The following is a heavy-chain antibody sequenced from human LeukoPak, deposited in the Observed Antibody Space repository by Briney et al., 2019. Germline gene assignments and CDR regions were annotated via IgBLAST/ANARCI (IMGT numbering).Heavy chain of an antibody. CDR3: ARGPYDGTFYFDS. CDR2: TIPIRGMT. V-gene: IGHV1-69*04. D-gene: IGHD3-16*01. J-gene: IGHJ4*02. Sequence: SVKVSCKISGGTFTSYGISWGRQAPGQGLEWMGRTIPIRGMTNYAQKFQGRGTITSDTSTSTAYMELSSLTSEDTAVYFCARGPYDGTFYFDSWGQGTLVIVSS. CDR1: GGTFTSYG.